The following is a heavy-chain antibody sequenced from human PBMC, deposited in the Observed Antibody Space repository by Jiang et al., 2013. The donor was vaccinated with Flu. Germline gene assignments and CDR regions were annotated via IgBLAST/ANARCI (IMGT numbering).Heavy chain of an antibody. J-gene: IGHJ5*02. CDR1: GGSISSYY. V-gene: IGHV4-59*01. Sequence: LVKPSETLSLTCTVSGGSISSYYWSWIRQPPGKGLEWIGYIYYSGSTNXNPSLKSRVTISVDTSKNQFSLKLSSVTAADTAVYFCARDLGYCSGGSCFPWFDPWGQGTLVTVSS. D-gene: IGHD2-15*01. CDR2: IYYSGST. CDR3: ARDLGYCSGGSCFPWFDP.